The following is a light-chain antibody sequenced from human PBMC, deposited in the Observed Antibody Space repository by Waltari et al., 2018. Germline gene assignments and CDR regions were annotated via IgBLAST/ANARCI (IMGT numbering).Light chain of an antibody. V-gene: IGKV1-5*01. CDR3: QQYNSYLSS. Sequence: IAMTQSPSTLSASVGDSVTITCPASQNIGTWVAWYQQKPGKAPKLLIFDGSTLESGVPSRFSGSASGTDFTLTINSLQPDDFASYFCQQYNSYLSSFGQGTKLEI. J-gene: IGKJ2*01. CDR2: DGS. CDR1: QNIGTW.